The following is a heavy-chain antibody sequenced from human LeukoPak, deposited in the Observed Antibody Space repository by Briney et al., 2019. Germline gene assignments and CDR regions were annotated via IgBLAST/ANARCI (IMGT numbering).Heavy chain of an antibody. CDR1: GFTFSSYA. J-gene: IGHJ3*02. CDR2: ISGSGGST. Sequence: GGSLRLSCAASGFTFSSYAMSWVRQAPGKGLEWVSAISGSGGSTYYADSVKGRFTTSRDNAKNSLYLQMNSLRGEDTAVYYCARARTSQQLNSFDIWGQGTMVTVSS. CDR3: ARARTSQQLNSFDI. V-gene: IGHV3-23*01. D-gene: IGHD6-13*01.